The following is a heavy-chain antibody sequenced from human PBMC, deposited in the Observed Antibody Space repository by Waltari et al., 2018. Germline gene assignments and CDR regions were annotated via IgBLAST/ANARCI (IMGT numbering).Heavy chain of an antibody. CDR3: AREDGYKNSHLFDY. CDR2: IYTSGST. V-gene: IGHV4-4*07. J-gene: IGHJ4*02. D-gene: IGHD5-12*01. CDR1: GGSTSTYY. Sequence: QVQLQASRPGRAKPSATLSPTRTASGGSTSTYYWSWTRQPAGKGLEWIGRIYTSGSTNYNPSLKSRVTMSVDTSKNQFSLKLSSVTAADTAVYYCAREDGYKNSHLFDYWGQGTLVTVSS.